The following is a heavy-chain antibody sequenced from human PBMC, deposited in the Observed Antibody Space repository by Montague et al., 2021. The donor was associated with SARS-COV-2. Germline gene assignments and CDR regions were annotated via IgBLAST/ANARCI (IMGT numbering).Heavy chain of an antibody. Sequence: ETLSLTCAVYGGSFSGYCWSWIRQPPGKGLEWIGEINHSGSTNYNPSLKSRVTISVDTSKNQFSLKLSSVTAADTAVYYCARVRYYGSGTSLGMDVWGQGTTVTVSS. CDR1: GGSFSGYC. V-gene: IGHV4-34*01. J-gene: IGHJ6*02. CDR3: ARVRYYGSGTSLGMDV. D-gene: IGHD3-10*01. CDR2: INHSGST.